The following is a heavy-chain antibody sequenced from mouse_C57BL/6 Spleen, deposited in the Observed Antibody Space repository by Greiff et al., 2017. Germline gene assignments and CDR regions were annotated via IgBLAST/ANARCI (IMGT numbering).Heavy chain of an antibody. J-gene: IGHJ2*01. V-gene: IGHV1-61*01. Sequence: VQLQQSGAELVRPGSSVKLSCKASGYTFTSYWMDWVKQRPGQGLEWIGNIYPSDSETHYNQKFKDKATLTVDKSSSTAYMQLSSLTSEDSAVYYCARVAYYGSSLDYWGQGTTLTVSS. CDR1: GYTFTSYW. D-gene: IGHD1-1*01. CDR3: ARVAYYGSSLDY. CDR2: IYPSDSET.